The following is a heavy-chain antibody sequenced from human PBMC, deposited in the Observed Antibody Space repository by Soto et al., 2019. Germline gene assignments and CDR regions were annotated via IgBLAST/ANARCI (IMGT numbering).Heavy chain of an antibody. D-gene: IGHD3-16*01. CDR3: ARHGLTAYMVYYFDF. CDR1: GGSISSPHDY. J-gene: IGHJ4*02. Sequence: SETLSLTYTVSGGSISSPHDYWAWLRQSPGRGLEWIASIYYSGSTYHNPSLKSRITISVDTSKNQFSLHLTSVTAADTAVYYCARHGLTAYMVYYFDFWGQGTLVTVSS. CDR2: IYYSGST. V-gene: IGHV4-39*01.